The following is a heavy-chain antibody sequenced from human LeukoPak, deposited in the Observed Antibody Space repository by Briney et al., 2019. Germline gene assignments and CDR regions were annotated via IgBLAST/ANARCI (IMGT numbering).Heavy chain of an antibody. CDR3: AKGLSGGGQRGYFDY. CDR1: GFIFSTYG. J-gene: IGHJ4*02. Sequence: PGGSLRLSCAASGFIFSTYGIHWVRQAPGKGLEWVAVISNDGGNKYYADSVKGRFTISRDNSKNTLYLQMNSLRAEDTAVYYCAKGLSGGGQRGYFDYWGQGTLVTVSS. D-gene: IGHD4-23*01. V-gene: IGHV3-30*18. CDR2: ISNDGGNK.